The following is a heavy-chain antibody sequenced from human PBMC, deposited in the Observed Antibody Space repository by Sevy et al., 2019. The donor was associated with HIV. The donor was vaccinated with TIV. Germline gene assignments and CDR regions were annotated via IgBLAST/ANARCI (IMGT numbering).Heavy chain of an antibody. Sequence: GESLKISCKGSGYSFTSYWIGWVRQMPGKGLEWMGIIYPGDSDTRYSPSFQGQVTISADKSISTAYLQWSSLKASDTAMCYCARQSSSSEGAFDIWGQGTMVTVSS. J-gene: IGHJ3*02. V-gene: IGHV5-51*01. CDR1: GYSFTSYW. CDR3: ARQSSSSEGAFDI. D-gene: IGHD6-6*01. CDR2: IYPGDSDT.